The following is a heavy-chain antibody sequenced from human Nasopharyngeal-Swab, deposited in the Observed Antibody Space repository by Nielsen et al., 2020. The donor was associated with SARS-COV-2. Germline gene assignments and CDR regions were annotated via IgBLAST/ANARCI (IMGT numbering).Heavy chain of an antibody. V-gene: IGHV3-48*04. Sequence: VRQVPGKALEWVSYISDSSSIIYYTNSVKGRFTVSRDNAKNSLYLQMNSLRAEDTAVYYCARTEHGGSYYYGMDVWGQGTTVTVSS. D-gene: IGHD1/OR15-1a*01. CDR2: ISDSSSII. J-gene: IGHJ6*02. CDR3: ARTEHGGSYYYGMDV.